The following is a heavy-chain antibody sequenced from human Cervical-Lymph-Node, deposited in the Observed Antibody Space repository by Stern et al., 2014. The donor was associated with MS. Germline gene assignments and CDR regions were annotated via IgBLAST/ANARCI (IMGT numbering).Heavy chain of an antibody. CDR2: ISYDGSKK. J-gene: IGHJ4*02. CDR1: GFSVSSHS. Sequence: VQLVESGGGVVQPGRSLRLSCAASGFSVSSHSMHWVRQAPGKGLEWVTYISYDGSKKKYADSVRGRFTISRDPSKNTLDLHMNSLRVEDTALYYCAREDYRNYSPYIDYWGQGTRVTVSS. CDR3: AREDYRNYSPYIDY. D-gene: IGHD4-11*01. V-gene: IGHV3-30-3*01.